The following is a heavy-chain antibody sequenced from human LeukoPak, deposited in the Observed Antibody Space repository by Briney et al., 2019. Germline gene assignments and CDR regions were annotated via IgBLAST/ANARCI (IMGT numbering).Heavy chain of an antibody. CDR1: GGSISSYY. CDR2: IYYSGST. CDR3: AREPFSGSSSWFDP. J-gene: IGHJ5*02. Sequence: SETLSLTCTVSGGSISSYYWSWIRQPPGKGLEWIGYIYYSGSTNYNPSLKSRVTISADTSKNQFSLKLSSVTAADTAVYYCAREPFSGSSSWFDPWGQGTLVTVSS. D-gene: IGHD3-10*01. V-gene: IGHV4-59*01.